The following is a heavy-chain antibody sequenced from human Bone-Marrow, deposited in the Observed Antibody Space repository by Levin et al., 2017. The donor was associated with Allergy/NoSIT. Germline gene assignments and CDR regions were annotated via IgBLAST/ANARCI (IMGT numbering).Heavy chain of an antibody. D-gene: IGHD1-26*01. CDR1: GFTFSSYW. CDR3: ARALIVGATSGGDY. V-gene: IGHV3-74*01. J-gene: IGHJ4*02. CDR2: INSDGSNK. Sequence: GGSLRLSCAASGFTFSSYWMHWVRQAPGKGLVWVSRINSDGSNKNYADSVKGRFTISRDKAKNTLYLQMNSLRAEDTAVYYCARALIVGATSGGDYWGQGILVTVSS.